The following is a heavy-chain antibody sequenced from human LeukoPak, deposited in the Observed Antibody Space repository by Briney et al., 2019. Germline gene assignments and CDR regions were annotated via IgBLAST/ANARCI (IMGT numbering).Heavy chain of an antibody. CDR2: IFHTGST. D-gene: IGHD3-22*01. CDR1: GGSISGSNW. CDR3: ARSYYYDSSGYHDAFDI. Sequence: PSGTLSLTCAVSGGSISGSNWWNWVRQPPGKGLEWIGEIFHTGSTNYNPSLKSRVTISVDNSKNQFSLKLSSVTAADTAVYYCARSYYYDSSGYHDAFDIWGQGTMLTVSS. J-gene: IGHJ3*02. V-gene: IGHV4-4*02.